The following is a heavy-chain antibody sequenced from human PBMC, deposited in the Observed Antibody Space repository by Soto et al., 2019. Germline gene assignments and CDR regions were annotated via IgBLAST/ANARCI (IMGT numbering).Heavy chain of an antibody. CDR1: GITFRNYG. CDR3: AKGAAYGDPSYFRYFDL. D-gene: IGHD4-17*01. Sequence: EVQLLESGGGLVQPGGSLRLSCTASGITFRNYGMSWVRQAPGKGLEWVSGDAGDGDTINYADSVKGRFTISRDNSMNTLYLQMNSLRADDTALYYCAKGAAYGDPSYFRYFDLWGRGTLVIVSS. CDR2: DAGDGDTI. J-gene: IGHJ2*01. V-gene: IGHV3-23*01.